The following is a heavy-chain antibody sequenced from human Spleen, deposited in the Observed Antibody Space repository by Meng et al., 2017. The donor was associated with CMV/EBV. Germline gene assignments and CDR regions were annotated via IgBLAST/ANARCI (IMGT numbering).Heavy chain of an antibody. CDR2: ISYDGSKK. Sequence: CAASGFTFSIYEIHWVRQAPGKGLEWVAVISYDGSKKYYADSVKGRLTISRDNLKNMVYLQTNSLRTEDTAVYFCARGDIARAGFDSWGQGTLVTVSS. V-gene: IGHV3-30*04. J-gene: IGHJ4*02. CDR3: ARGDIARAGFDS. CDR1: GFTFSIYE. D-gene: IGHD1-26*01.